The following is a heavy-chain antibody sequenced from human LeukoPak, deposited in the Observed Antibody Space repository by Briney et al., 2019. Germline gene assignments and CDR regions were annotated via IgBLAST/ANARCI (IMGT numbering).Heavy chain of an antibody. CDR3: ARDYCSSTSCLFDY. D-gene: IGHD2-2*01. CDR2: INPNSGDT. V-gene: IGHV1-2*06. CDR1: GYTFTGYH. Sequence: GASVKVSCKASGYTFTGYHMHWVRQAPGQGLEWMGRINPNSGDTNYAQKFQGRVTMTRDTSISTAYMELSRLRSDDTAVYYRARDYCSSTSCLFDYWGQGTLVTVSS. J-gene: IGHJ4*02.